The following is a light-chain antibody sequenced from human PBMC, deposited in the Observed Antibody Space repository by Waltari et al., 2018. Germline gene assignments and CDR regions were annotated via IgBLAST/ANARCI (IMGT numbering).Light chain of an antibody. CDR1: QSIGNY. CDR2: SAS. CDR3: QESYSSPPST. Sequence: DIQMTQSPSTLSASEGDRVTITCRASQSIGNYLNWYQQKPGKAPQLLIYSASSLQREVPSRFSGRGSGTEFSLTISGLQPDDFATYYCQESYSSPPSTFGQGTKVDIK. V-gene: IGKV1-39*01. J-gene: IGKJ1*01.